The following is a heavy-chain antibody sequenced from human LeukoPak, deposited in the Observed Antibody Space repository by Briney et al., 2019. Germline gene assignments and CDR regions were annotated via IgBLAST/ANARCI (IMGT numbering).Heavy chain of an antibody. Sequence: SETLSLTCTVSGGSISSYYWSWIRQPPGKGLEWIGHIYYSGSTNYNPSLKSRVTISVDTSQNQFSLKLSSVTAADTAVYYCARWDVRVITPYYYYYGMDVWGQGTTVTVSS. CDR2: IYYSGST. D-gene: IGHD3-22*01. J-gene: IGHJ6*02. V-gene: IGHV4-59*01. CDR1: GGSISSYY. CDR3: ARWDVRVITPYYYYYGMDV.